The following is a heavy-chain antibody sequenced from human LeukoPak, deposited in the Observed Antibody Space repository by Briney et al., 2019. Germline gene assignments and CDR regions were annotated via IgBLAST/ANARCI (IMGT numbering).Heavy chain of an antibody. CDR3: ASSTVAATGYYYGMDV. J-gene: IGHJ6*02. CDR2: IYSGGST. D-gene: IGHD6-19*01. V-gene: IGHV3-53*04. Sequence: PGGSLRLSCAASGFTVSSNYMSWVRQAPGKGLEWVSVIYSGGSTYYADSVKGRFTISRHNSKNTLYLQMNSLRAEDTAVYYCASSTVAATGYYYGMDVWGQGTTVTVSS. CDR1: GFTVSSNY.